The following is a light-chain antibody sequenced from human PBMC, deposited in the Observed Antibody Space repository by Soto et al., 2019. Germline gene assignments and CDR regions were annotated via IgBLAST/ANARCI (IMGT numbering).Light chain of an antibody. V-gene: IGLV1-51*01. CDR1: SSTIGNNF. CDR3: GTWDTSLNVFFV. Sequence: QSVLTQPPSVSAAPGQNVTISCSGSSSTIGNNFVSWYQRLPGTAPKLLIYDNNKRPSGIPDRFSAFKSGTSATLGITGLQTGDEADYFCGTWDTSLNVFFVFGTGTKVTVL. CDR2: DNN. J-gene: IGLJ1*01.